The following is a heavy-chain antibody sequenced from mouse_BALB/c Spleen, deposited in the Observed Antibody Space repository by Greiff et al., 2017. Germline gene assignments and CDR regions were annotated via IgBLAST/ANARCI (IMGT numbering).Heavy chain of an antibody. CDR3: ASVYYGNYGFAY. CDR2: INPSNGRT. J-gene: IGHJ3*01. D-gene: IGHD2-1*01. CDR1: GYTFTSYW. Sequence: QVQLQQPGAELVKPGASVKLSCKASGYTFTSYWMHWVKQRPGQGLEWIGEINPSNGRTNYNEKFKSKATLTVDKSSSTAYMQLSSLTSEDSAVYYCASVYYGNYGFAYWGQGTLVTVSA. V-gene: IGHV1S81*02.